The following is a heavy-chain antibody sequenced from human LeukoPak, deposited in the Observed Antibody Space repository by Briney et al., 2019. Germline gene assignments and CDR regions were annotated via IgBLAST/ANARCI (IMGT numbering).Heavy chain of an antibody. CDR3: ARNYYGSGSYYGY. J-gene: IGHJ4*02. Sequence: ASVKVSCKASGGTFSSYAISWVRQAPGQGLEWMGRIIPILGIANYAQKFQGRVTITADKSTSTAYMELSSLRSEDTAVYYCARNYYGSGSYYGYWGQGTLVTVSS. CDR1: GGTFSSYA. CDR2: IIPILGIA. D-gene: IGHD3-10*01. V-gene: IGHV1-69*04.